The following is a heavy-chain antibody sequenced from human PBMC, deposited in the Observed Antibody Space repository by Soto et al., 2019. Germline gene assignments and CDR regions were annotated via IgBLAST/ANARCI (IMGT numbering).Heavy chain of an antibody. J-gene: IGHJ4*02. CDR3: TRQEMLTGYVYFDD. V-gene: IGHV5-51*01. D-gene: IGHD3-9*01. CDR1: GCIFTKYW. Sequence: GEALRISWQASGCIFTKYWVGWGRQMPGKGLEWMGIIYPDDSDTRYSPSFQGHVTISADKSISTAYLQWSSLKASDSATYDCTRQEMLTGYVYFDDWGQGTQVTVTS. CDR2: IYPDDSDT.